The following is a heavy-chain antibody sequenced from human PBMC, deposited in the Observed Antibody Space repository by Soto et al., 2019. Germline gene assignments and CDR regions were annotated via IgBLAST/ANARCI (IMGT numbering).Heavy chain of an antibody. CDR3: ARDDVVGYCSGGSCPRGGYYYGMDV. CDR2: ISSSSYI. V-gene: IGHV3-21*01. J-gene: IGHJ6*02. D-gene: IGHD2-15*01. Sequence: GGSLRLSCAASGFTFSSYSMNWVRQAPGKGLEWVSSISSSSYIYYADSVKGRFTISRDNAKNSLYLQMNSLRAEDTAVYYCARDDVVGYCSGGSCPRGGYYYGMDVWGQGTTVTVSS. CDR1: GFTFSSYS.